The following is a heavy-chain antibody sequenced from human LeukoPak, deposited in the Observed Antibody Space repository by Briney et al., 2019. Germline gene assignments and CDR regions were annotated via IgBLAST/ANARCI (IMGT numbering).Heavy chain of an antibody. J-gene: IGHJ5*02. D-gene: IGHD2-2*01. CDR3: AKDGDCSSNRCYPT. Sequence: PGGSLRLSCAASGFTFSNYGMHWIRQAPGKGLEWVAFIRYDGNHQHFADSVQGRFTISRDNSKNTLYLQMNSLRAEDTAVYYCAKDGDCSSNRCYPTWGQGTLVTVSS. CDR1: GFTFSNYG. V-gene: IGHV3-30*02. CDR2: IRYDGNHQ.